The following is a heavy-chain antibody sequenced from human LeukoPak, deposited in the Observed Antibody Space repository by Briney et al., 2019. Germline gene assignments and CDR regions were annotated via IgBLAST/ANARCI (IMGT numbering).Heavy chain of an antibody. CDR2: IYYSGST. CDR1: GGSISSSSYY. J-gene: IGHJ6*03. D-gene: IGHD4-17*01. CDR3: AKVGYGDYTMDV. Sequence: PSETLSLTCTVSGGSISSSSYYWGWIRQPPGKGLEWIGSIYYSGSTNYNPSLKSRVTISVDTSKNQFSLKLSSVTAADTAVYYCAKVGYGDYTMDVWGKGTTVTVSS. V-gene: IGHV4-39*07.